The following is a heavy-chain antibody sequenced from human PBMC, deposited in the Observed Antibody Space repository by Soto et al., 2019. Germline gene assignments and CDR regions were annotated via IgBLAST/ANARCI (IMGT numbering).Heavy chain of an antibody. Sequence: QVQLVESGGGVVQPGRSLRLSCVASGFTFSTYGMHWVRQAPGKGLEWVAVISYDGKNKYYADSVKGRPTISRDNSKNTVYLQMSRLRGEDTAVYYCAKGQHCSSTSCYFYHYGMDVWGQGTTVAVTS. CDR1: GFTFSTYG. D-gene: IGHD2-2*01. J-gene: IGHJ6*02. CDR2: ISYDGKNK. CDR3: AKGQHCSSTSCYFYHYGMDV. V-gene: IGHV3-30*18.